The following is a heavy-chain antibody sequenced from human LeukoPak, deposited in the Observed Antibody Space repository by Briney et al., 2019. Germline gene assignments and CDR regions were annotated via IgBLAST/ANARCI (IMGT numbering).Heavy chain of an antibody. V-gene: IGHV3-30*18. CDR3: AKDYGDYVPYYYGMDV. CDR2: ISYDGSNK. D-gene: IGHD4-17*01. Sequence: GGSLRLSCAASGFTFSSYGMHWVRQAPGKGLEWVAVISYDGSNKYYADSVKGRFTISRDNSKNTLYLQMNSLRAEDTAVYYCAKDYGDYVPYYYGMDVWGQGTTVTVSS. CDR1: GFTFSSYG. J-gene: IGHJ6*02.